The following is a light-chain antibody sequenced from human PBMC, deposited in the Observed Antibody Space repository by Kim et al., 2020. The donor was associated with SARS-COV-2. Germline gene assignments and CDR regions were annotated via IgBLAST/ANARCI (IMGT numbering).Light chain of an antibody. CDR2: RNN. CDR3: SAWDISLNAVV. CDR1: NDXXGGXG. Sequence: ANLTCTGNNDXXGGXGAAWLHQXPXHPPKVLSDRNNNRRSGISERFSASRSGNTASLIITGLQSEDXADYYCSAWDISLNAVVFGGGTQLTVL. V-gene: IGLV10-54*01. J-gene: IGLJ3*02.